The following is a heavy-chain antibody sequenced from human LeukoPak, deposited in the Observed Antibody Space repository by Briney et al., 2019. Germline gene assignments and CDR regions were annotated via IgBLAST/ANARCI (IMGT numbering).Heavy chain of an antibody. D-gene: IGHD6-13*01. CDR1: GGSIGSYY. V-gene: IGHV4-59*01. J-gene: IGHJ4*02. CDR2: IYYSGSN. Sequence: SETLSLTCTVSGGSIGSYYWSWIRQPPGKGLEWIGYIYYSGSNNYNPSLKSRVNISLDTSKNQFSMNLISVTAADTAVYYCAREGVAAAGKLDYWGRGTLVTVSS. CDR3: AREGVAAAGKLDY.